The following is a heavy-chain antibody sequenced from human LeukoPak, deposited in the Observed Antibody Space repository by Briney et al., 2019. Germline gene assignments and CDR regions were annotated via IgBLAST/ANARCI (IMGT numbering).Heavy chain of an antibody. D-gene: IGHD2-8*01. V-gene: IGHV1-2*02. CDR3: ARDSSCTNGVCYTGLMDV. CDR2: INPNSGGT. CDR1: GYTFTGYY. Sequence: ASVKVSCKASGYTFTGYYMHWVRQAPGQGLEWMGWINPNSGGTNYAQKFQSRVTMTRDTSISTAYMELSRLRSDDTAVYYCARDSSCTNGVCYTGLMDVWGQGTTVTVSS. J-gene: IGHJ6*02.